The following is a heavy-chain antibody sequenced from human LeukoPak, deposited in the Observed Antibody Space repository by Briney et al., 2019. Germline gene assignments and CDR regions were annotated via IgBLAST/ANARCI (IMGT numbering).Heavy chain of an antibody. CDR2: INPDGSEK. CDR3: ARTYAYDATGDRGH. D-gene: IGHD3-16*01. Sequence: PSETLSLTCAVYGGSFSGYYWSWVRQAPGKGLQWVANINPDGSEKYYVDSAKGRFTISRDNAKNSLYLQMNSLRAEDTAVYYCARTYAYDATGDRGHWGQGTLVTVSS. J-gene: IGHJ4*02. CDR1: GGSFSGYY. V-gene: IGHV3-7*01.